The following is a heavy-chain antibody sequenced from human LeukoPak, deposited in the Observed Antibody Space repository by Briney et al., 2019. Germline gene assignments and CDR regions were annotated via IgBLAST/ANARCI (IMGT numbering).Heavy chain of an antibody. J-gene: IGHJ5*02. V-gene: IGHV4-34*01. CDR2: INHSGST. CDR3: ARDATYYYDSSGYPP. D-gene: IGHD3-22*01. Sequence: PSETLSLTCAVYGGSFSDYYWSWIRQTPGKGLEWIGEINHSGSTNYNPSLKSRVTISVDTSKNQFSLKLSSVTAADTAVYYCARDATYYYDSSGYPPWDQGTLVTVSS. CDR1: GGSFSDYY.